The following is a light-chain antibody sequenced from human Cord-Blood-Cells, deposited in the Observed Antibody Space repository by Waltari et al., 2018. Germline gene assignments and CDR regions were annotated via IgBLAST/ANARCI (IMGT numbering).Light chain of an antibody. Sequence: EIVLTQSPFTLSLSPGERAPLSCRASQSVSSYLAWYQQKPGQAPRLLIYDASNRATGIPARFSGSGSGTDFTLTISSLEPEDFAVYYCQQRSNWLTFGGGTKVEIK. CDR1: QSVSSY. CDR2: DAS. CDR3: QQRSNWLT. V-gene: IGKV3-11*01. J-gene: IGKJ4*01.